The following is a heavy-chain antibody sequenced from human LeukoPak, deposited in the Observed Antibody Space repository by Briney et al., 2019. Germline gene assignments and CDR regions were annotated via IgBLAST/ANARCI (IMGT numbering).Heavy chain of an antibody. Sequence: PGGSLRLSCAASGFSLSSYHMNWVRQAPGKGLEWVSYISSSGGNIYYADSVKGRFTISRDNAKNTLYLQMTSLRAEDTAVYYCAKDQVWIVVGSFDYWGQGTLVTVSS. V-gene: IGHV3-48*03. CDR1: GFSLSSYH. CDR3: AKDQVWIVVGSFDY. J-gene: IGHJ4*02. D-gene: IGHD3-22*01. CDR2: ISSSGGNI.